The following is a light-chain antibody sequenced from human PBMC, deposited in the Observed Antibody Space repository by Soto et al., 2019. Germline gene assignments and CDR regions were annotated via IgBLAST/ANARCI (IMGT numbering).Light chain of an antibody. Sequence: DIQMTQSPSTLSASVGDRVTITCRASQSVSSRLAWCQQKPGKAPKLLIFDASTLESGVPSRFSGSGSGTEFTLTIRSLQPDDFATYYCQHYNTYSGTFGQGTKVEIK. CDR1: QSVSSR. V-gene: IGKV1-5*01. CDR2: DAS. CDR3: QHYNTYSGT. J-gene: IGKJ1*01.